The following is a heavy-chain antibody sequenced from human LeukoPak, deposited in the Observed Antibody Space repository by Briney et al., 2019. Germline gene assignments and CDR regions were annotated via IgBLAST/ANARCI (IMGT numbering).Heavy chain of an antibody. V-gene: IGHV3-7*01. CDR2: IKKDGSEK. J-gene: IGHJ4*02. Sequence: GGSLRLSCAASGFTFSRYWMSWVRQAPGKGLEWVANIKKDGSEKYYVDSVKGRFTISRDNAKNSLYLQMNSLRAEDTAVYYCARLLVYNSGGEAFDYWGPGTLVTVSS. CDR3: ARLLVYNSGGEAFDY. CDR1: GFTFSRYW. D-gene: IGHD3-10*01.